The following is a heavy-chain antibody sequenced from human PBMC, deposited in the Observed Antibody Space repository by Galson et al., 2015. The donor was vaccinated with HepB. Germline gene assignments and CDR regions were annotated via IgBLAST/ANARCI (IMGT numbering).Heavy chain of an antibody. CDR1: GFTFSDYY. CDR3: AKDLHFSRFGELLTTDFDY. V-gene: IGHV3-11*05. D-gene: IGHD3-10*01. CDR2: ISSSSSYT. Sequence: SLRLSCAASGFTFSDYYMSWIRQAPGKGLEWVSYISSSSSYTNYADSVKGRFTISRDNAKNSLYLQMNSLRAEDTAVYYCAKDLHFSRFGELLTTDFDYWGQGTLVTVSS. J-gene: IGHJ4*02.